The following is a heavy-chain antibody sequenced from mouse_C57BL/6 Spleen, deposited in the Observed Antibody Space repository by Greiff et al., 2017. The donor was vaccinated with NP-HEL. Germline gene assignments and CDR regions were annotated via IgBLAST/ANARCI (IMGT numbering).Heavy chain of an antibody. CDR2: ISYDGSN. CDR3: AREGTTGDY. J-gene: IGHJ2*01. Sequence: DVQLQESGPGLVKPSQSLSLTCSVTGYSITSGYYWNWIRQFPGNKLEWMGYISYDGSNNYNPSLKNRISITRDTSKNQFFLKLNSVTTEDTATYYCAREGTTGDYWGQGTTLTVSS. CDR1: GYSITSGYY. V-gene: IGHV3-6*01. D-gene: IGHD1-1*01.